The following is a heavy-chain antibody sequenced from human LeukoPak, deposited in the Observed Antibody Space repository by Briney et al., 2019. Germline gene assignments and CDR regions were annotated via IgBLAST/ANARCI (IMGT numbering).Heavy chain of an antibody. J-gene: IGHJ6*03. Sequence: GGSLRLSCAASGFTFSSYAMSWVRQAPGKGLEWVSYISSSGGTIYYADSVKGRFTISRDNSKNTLYLQMNSLRAEDTAVYYCAKGGYSNGRYYYYYMDVWGEGTTVTVSS. V-gene: IGHV3-23*01. D-gene: IGHD5-18*01. CDR3: AKGGYSNGRYYYYYMDV. CDR2: ISSSGGTI. CDR1: GFTFSSYA.